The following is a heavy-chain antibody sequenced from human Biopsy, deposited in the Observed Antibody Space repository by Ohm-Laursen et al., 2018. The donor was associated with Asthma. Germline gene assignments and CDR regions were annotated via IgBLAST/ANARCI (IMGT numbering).Heavy chain of an antibody. CDR1: GGSISSGGYS. J-gene: IGHJ4*02. Sequence: TLSLTCAVSGGSISSGGYSWSWIRQPPGKGLEWIGYIYHSGRTYYNPSLKSRVTISVDRSKNQFSLKLSSVTAADTAVYYCARVKDGYNFDYWGQGTLVTVSS. V-gene: IGHV4-30-2*01. CDR2: IYHSGRT. CDR3: ARVKDGYNFDY. D-gene: IGHD5-24*01.